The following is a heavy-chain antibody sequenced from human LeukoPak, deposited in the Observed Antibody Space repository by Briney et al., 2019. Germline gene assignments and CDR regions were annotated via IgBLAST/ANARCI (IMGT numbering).Heavy chain of an antibody. V-gene: IGHV1-2*06. CDR1: GYTFTGYY. CDR2: INPNSGGT. D-gene: IGHD6-19*01. J-gene: IGHJ6*02. Sequence: VASVTVSCKASGYTFTGYYMHWVRQAPGQGLEWMGRINPNSGGTNYAQKLQGRVTMTTDTSTGTAYMELRSLRSDDTAAYYCARDPGYSSGWTHSYYGMDVWGQGTTVTVSS. CDR3: ARDPGYSSGWTHSYYGMDV.